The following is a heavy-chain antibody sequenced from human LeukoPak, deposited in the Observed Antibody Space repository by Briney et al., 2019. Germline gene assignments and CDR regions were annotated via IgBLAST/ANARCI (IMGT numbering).Heavy chain of an antibody. CDR1: GGSFSGYY. V-gene: IGHV4-34*01. J-gene: IGHJ4*02. Sequence: SETLSLTCAVYGGSFSGYYWSWIRQPPGKGLEWTGEINHSGSTNYNPSLKSRVTISVDTSKNQFSLKLSSVTAADTAVYYCARGKGPVVAATGSLYDYWGQGTLVTVSS. CDR2: INHSGST. CDR3: ARGKGPVVAATGSLYDY. D-gene: IGHD2-15*01.